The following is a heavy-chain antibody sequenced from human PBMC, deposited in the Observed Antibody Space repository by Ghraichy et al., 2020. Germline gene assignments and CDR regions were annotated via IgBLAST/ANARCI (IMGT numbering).Heavy chain of an antibody. CDR3: AKEKGGSGWYFDY. D-gene: IGHD6-19*01. CDR1: GFTFSSYA. Sequence: GGSLRLSCAVSGFTFSSYAMGWFRQAPGRGLEWVSSTTGDGGKTYYADSVKGRFTISRDNSKDTLFVQMNSLRAEDTAVYFCAKEKGGSGWYFDYWGQGSLVTVSS. CDR2: TTGDGGKT. V-gene: IGHV3-23*01. J-gene: IGHJ4*02.